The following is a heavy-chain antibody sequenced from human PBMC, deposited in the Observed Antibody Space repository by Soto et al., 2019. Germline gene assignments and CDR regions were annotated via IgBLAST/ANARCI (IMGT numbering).Heavy chain of an antibody. D-gene: IGHD4-17*01. CDR2: IYYSGST. V-gene: IGHV4-59*08. J-gene: IGHJ4*02. Sequence: QVQLQESGPGLVKPSETLSLTCTVSGGSISSYYWSWIRQPPGKGLEWIGYIYYSGSTNYNPSLKSRVTISVDTSKNQFSLKLSSVTAADTAVYYCARTRLTTGVDYWGQGTLVTVSS. CDR3: ARTRLTTGVDY. CDR1: GGSISSYY.